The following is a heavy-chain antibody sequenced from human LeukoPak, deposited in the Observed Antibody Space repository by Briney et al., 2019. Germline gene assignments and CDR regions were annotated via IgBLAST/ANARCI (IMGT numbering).Heavy chain of an antibody. J-gene: IGHJ4*02. CDR3: ARGYYDTLTGDYYFDY. CDR1: GFTFSSYA. Sequence: PGGSLRLSCAASGFTFSSYAMSWVRQAPGKGLEWVSAISGSGGSTYYADSVKGRFTISRDNSKNTVYLQMNSLRAEDTAVYYCARGYYDTLTGDYYFDYWGQGTQVTVSS. CDR2: ISGSGGST. D-gene: IGHD3-9*01. V-gene: IGHV3-23*01.